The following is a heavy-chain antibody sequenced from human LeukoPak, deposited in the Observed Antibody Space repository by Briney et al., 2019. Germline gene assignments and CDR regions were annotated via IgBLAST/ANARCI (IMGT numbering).Heavy chain of an antibody. Sequence: GGSLRLSCAASAFTFSDYWMIWVRQAPGKGLEWVASINQDGSGEYSVDSVKGRFAIFRDNAKNSLYLQMNSLSAEDSAVYYCARRSSSWYGWYFDLWGRGTLVTVSS. D-gene: IGHD6-13*01. CDR3: ARRSSSWYGWYFDL. V-gene: IGHV3-7*01. CDR1: AFTFSDYW. J-gene: IGHJ2*01. CDR2: INQDGSGE.